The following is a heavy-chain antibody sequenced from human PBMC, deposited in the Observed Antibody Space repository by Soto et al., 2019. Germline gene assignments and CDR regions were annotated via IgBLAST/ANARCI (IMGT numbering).Heavy chain of an antibody. CDR1: GFTFSNYA. D-gene: IGHD2-2*01. CDR2: ISYDGDNE. J-gene: IGHJ4*02. V-gene: IGHV3-30*18. CDR3: GKNGVRVYCNSPGCSAKHFDY. Sequence: QVQLVESGGGVVQPGRSLRLSCAASGFTFSNYAMHWVRQAPGKGLEWLAIISYDGDNEYYADSVRDRFTIYRDNSKKMLELQTDNMREEDTAVYYCGKNGVRVYCNSPGCSAKHFDYWGQGTLVTVSS.